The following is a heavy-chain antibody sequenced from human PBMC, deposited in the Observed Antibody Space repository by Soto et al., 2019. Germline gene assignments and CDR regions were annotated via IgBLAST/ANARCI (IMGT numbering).Heavy chain of an antibody. CDR3: ARTCGYSYGFVFCY. J-gene: IGHJ4*02. D-gene: IGHD5-18*01. V-gene: IGHV4-31*03. Sequence: SETLSLTCTVSGGSISSGGYYWGWIRQHPGKGLEWIGYIYYSGSTYYNPSLKSRVTISVDTSKNQFSLKLSSVTAADTAVYYCARTCGYSYGFVFCYWGQGTLVTVSS. CDR2: IYYSGST. CDR1: GGSISSGGYY.